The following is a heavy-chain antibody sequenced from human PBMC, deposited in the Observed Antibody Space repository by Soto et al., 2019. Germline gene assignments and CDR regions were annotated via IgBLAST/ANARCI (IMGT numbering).Heavy chain of an antibody. CDR3: ARATWLRDTGVDAFDI. CDR2: INHSGST. J-gene: IGHJ3*02. D-gene: IGHD5-12*01. CDR1: GGSFSGYY. V-gene: IGHV4-34*01. Sequence: SETLSLTCAVYGGSFSGYYWSWIRQPPGKGLEWIGEINHSGSTNYNPSLKSRVTISVDTSKNQFSLKLSSVTAADTAVYYCARATWLRDTGVDAFDIWGQGTMVTVSS.